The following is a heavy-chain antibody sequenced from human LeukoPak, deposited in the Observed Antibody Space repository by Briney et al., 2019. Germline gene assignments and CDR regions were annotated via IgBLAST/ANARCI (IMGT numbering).Heavy chain of an antibody. V-gene: IGHV4-30-4*07. D-gene: IGHD2-21*01. CDR1: GGSISSGGYS. Sequence: SETLSLTCAVSGGSISSGGYSWSWIRQPPGKGLEWIGYIYYSGSTYYNPSLKSRVTISVDTSKNQFSLKLSSVTAADTAVYYCARLIVGQLLWGLVTGLNWFDPWGQGTLVTVSS. CDR3: ARLIVGQLLWGLVTGLNWFDP. CDR2: IYYSGST. J-gene: IGHJ5*02.